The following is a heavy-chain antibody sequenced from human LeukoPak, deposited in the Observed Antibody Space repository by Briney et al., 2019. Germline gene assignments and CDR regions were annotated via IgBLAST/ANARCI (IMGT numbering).Heavy chain of an antibody. CDR1: GFTFSSYA. D-gene: IGHD5-18*01. CDR3: AKDPSPTYSYGYGPNFDY. Sequence: GRSLRLSCAASGFTFSSYAMSWVRQAPGKGREWVSAISGSGGSTYYADSVKGRFTISRDNSKNTLYLQMNSLRAEDTAVYYCAKDPSPTYSYGYGPNFDYWGQGTLVTVSS. J-gene: IGHJ4*02. V-gene: IGHV3-23*01. CDR2: ISGSGGST.